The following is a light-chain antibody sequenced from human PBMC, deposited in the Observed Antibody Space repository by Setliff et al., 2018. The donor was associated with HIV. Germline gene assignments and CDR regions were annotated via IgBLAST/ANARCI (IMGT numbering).Light chain of an antibody. CDR3: SSYTSSSTKV. J-gene: IGLJ2*01. CDR1: SSDVGGYYS. Sequence: QSVLTQPASVSGSPGQSITISCTGISSDVGGYYSVSWYQQHPGKAPKLMIYDVINRPSGVSHRFSGSRSGNTASLTISGLQVEDEADYYCSSYTSSSTKVFGGGTKVTVL. CDR2: DVI. V-gene: IGLV2-14*03.